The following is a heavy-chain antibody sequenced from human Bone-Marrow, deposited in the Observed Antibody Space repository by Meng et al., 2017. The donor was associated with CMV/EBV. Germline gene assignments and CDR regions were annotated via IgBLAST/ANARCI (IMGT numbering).Heavy chain of an antibody. CDR2: INPNSGGT. Sequence: ASVKVSCKASGYTFTGYYMHWVRQAPGQGLERMGWINPNSGGTNFAQKFQGRVTMTRDTSINTAYMELSWLRSDDTAVYYCATGPSTAMVLYYYYYDMDVWGQGTTVTVSS. CDR1: GYTFTGYY. J-gene: IGHJ6*02. CDR3: ATGPSTAMVLYYYYYDMDV. D-gene: IGHD5-18*01. V-gene: IGHV1-2*02.